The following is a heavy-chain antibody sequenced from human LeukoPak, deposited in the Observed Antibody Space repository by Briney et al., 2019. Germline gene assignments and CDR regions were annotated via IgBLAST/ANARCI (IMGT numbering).Heavy chain of an antibody. J-gene: IGHJ4*02. CDR3: ARGSTYYDSSGQVPFDY. V-gene: IGHV3-30-3*01. D-gene: IGHD3-22*01. CDR2: VSYDGSNI. CDR1: GFTFSNYA. Sequence: GGSLRLSCAASGFTFSNYAMHWVRQAPGKGLEWVAVVSYDGSNIYYADSVKGRFTISRDNGKNTLYLQMNSLRAEDTAVYYCARGSTYYDSSGQVPFDYWGQGTLVTVSS.